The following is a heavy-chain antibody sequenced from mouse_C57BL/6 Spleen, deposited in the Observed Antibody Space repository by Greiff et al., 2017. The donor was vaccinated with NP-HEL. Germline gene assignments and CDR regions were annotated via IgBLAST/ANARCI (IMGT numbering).Heavy chain of an antibody. D-gene: IGHD1-1*01. V-gene: IGHV5-17*01. CDR3: ARRQGGLLLWYFDV. J-gene: IGHJ1*03. CDR1: GFTFSDYG. Sequence: EVKLMESGGGLVKPGGSLKLSCAASGFTFSDYGMHWVRQAPEKGLEWVAYISSGSSTIYYADTVKGRFTISRDNAKNTLFLQMTSLRSEDTAMYYCARRQGGLLLWYFDVWGTGTTVTVSS. CDR2: ISSGSSTI.